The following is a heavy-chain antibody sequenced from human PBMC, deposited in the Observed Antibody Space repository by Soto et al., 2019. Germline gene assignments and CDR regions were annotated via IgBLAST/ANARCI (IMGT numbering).Heavy chain of an antibody. CDR3: AKDNGSGCDWLRVGDASDI. Sequence: QVQLVESGGGVVQPGRSLRLSCAASGFTFSSYGMHWVRQAPGKGLEWVAVISYDGSNKYYADSVQGRLTISRDNSKNTLYLQMNSLRGEATAVYYCAKDNGSGCDWLRVGDASDIWGQGTMVTVSS. D-gene: IGHD5-12*01. V-gene: IGHV3-30*18. CDR2: ISYDGSNK. J-gene: IGHJ3*02. CDR1: GFTFSSYG.